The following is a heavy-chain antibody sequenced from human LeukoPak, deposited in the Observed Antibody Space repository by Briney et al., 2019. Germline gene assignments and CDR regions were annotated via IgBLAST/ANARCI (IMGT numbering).Heavy chain of an antibody. CDR3: ALLAVASDFDY. D-gene: IGHD6-19*01. Sequence: PGGSLRLSCAVSGFPFSVYEFNWVRQAPGRGLEWVANIASSGTIKYYADSVEGRFSISRDNAKNSLYLQMNDLRVEDTGFYYCALLAVASDFDYWGQGALVTVSS. CDR1: GFPFSVYE. CDR2: IASSGTIK. J-gene: IGHJ4*02. V-gene: IGHV3-48*03.